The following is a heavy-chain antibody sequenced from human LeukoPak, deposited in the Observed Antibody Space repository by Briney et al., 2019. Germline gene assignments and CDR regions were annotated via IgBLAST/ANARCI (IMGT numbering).Heavy chain of an antibody. Sequence: ASVKVSCKASGGTFSSYAISWVRQAPGQGLEWMGGIIPIFGTANYAQRFQGRVTITADESTSTAYMELSSLRSEDTAVYYCAREGGYYDSSGPIFDYWGQGTLVTVSS. CDR2: IIPIFGTA. D-gene: IGHD3-22*01. J-gene: IGHJ4*02. CDR1: GGTFSSYA. V-gene: IGHV1-69*13. CDR3: AREGGYYDSSGPIFDY.